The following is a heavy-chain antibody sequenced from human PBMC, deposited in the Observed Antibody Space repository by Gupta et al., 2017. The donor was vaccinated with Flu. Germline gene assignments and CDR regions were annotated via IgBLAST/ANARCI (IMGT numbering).Heavy chain of an antibody. Sequence: ASGYSFTDYFMHWVRQDPGRGLEWMGRIDPKSGGTRFGPSLQGRGTMTRDTSTATVFMELTNLSFDDTAIYYCARDPSWGDDAFDMWGPGTMVNVSS. D-gene: IGHD3-16*01. CDR2: IDPKSGGT. CDR1: GYSFTDYF. J-gene: IGHJ3*02. V-gene: IGHV1-2*06. CDR3: ARDPSWGDDAFDM.